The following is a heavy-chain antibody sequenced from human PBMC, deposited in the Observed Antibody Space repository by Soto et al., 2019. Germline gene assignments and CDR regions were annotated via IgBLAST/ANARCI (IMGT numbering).Heavy chain of an antibody. CDR3: ARTSGYSYGCDSRYNWFDP. CDR2: IIPIFGTA. J-gene: IGHJ5*02. Sequence: QVQLVQSGAEVKKPGSSVKVSCKASGGTFSSYAISWVRQAPGQGLEWMGGIIPIFGTANYAQKFQGRVTITADESTSTAYMELSSLRSEDTAVYYCARTSGYSYGCDSRYNWFDPWGQGTLVTVSS. V-gene: IGHV1-69*12. CDR1: GGTFSSYA. D-gene: IGHD5-18*01.